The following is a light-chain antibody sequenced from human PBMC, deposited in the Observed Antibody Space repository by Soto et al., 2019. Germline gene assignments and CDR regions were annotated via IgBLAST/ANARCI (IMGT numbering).Light chain of an antibody. Sequence: VLTQSPDTLSLSPGVRATLSCRASQSISSDYLVWYQQKPGQAPRLLIYGASTRATGIPARFSGSGFGTDFTLTISSLEPEDFAVYYCQQRSKWRTFGQGTKVDIK. J-gene: IGKJ1*01. CDR2: GAS. CDR1: QSISSDY. CDR3: QQRSKWRT. V-gene: IGKV3D-20*02.